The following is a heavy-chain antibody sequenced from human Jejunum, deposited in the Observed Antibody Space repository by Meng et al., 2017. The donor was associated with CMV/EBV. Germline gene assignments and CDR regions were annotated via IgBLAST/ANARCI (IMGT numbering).Heavy chain of an antibody. J-gene: IGHJ4*02. CDR1: GGVFNNYA. Sequence: QGHLVDAGTEVKKPGSSVKASCKSSGGVFNNYALNWVRQAPGQGLEWMGGIIAVLKTPTYAQKFRGRLTITADESTGTTYMDLTSLTSEDTAVYYCARGFSNGYLPFDYWGQGTLVTVSS. V-gene: IGHV1-69*01. D-gene: IGHD3-22*01. CDR2: IIAVLKTP. CDR3: ARGFSNGYLPFDY.